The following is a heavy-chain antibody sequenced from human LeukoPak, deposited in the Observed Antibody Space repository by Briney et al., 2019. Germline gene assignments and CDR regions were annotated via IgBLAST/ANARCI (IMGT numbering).Heavy chain of an antibody. CDR2: ISGSGTST. CDR3: AKERYSSSWYVFDY. D-gene: IGHD6-13*01. J-gene: IGHJ4*02. CDR1: GFTFSSYA. V-gene: IGHV3-23*01. Sequence: GGSLRLSCAASGFTFSSYAMSWVRQAPGKGLQWVSSISGSGTSTYYADSVKGRFTISRDNSKNTLFLQMNSLRADDAAVYYCAKERYSSSWYVFDYWGQGSLVTVSS.